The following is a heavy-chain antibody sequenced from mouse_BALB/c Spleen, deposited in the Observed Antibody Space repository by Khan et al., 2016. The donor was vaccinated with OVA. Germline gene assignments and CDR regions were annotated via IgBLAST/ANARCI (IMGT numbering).Heavy chain of an antibody. CDR1: GFTFSSYT. D-gene: IGHD1-1*01. CDR3: TRPSTTQYDYGMDY. CDR2: ISHGGSSV. Sequence: EVQLQESGGGLVQPGGSLKLFCAASGFTFSSYTMSWVRQTPDKRLEWVAFISHGGSSVYYPDTVKGRFTSSRDNAKNTLYLQMSSLKSEDTAMYYCTRPSTTQYDYGMDYWGQGTSVIVSS. J-gene: IGHJ4*01. V-gene: IGHV5-12-2*01.